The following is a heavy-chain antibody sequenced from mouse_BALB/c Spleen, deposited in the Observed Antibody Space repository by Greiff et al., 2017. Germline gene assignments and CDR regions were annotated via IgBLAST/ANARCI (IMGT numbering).Heavy chain of an antibody. Sequence: VQLKESGAELVRSGASVKLSCTASGFNIKDYYMHWVKQRPEQGLEWIGWIDPENGNTIYDPKFQGKASITADTSSNTAYLQLSSLTSEDTAVYYCAFHYYGAYWGQGTLVTVSA. CDR2: IDPENGNT. D-gene: IGHD1-2*01. J-gene: IGHJ3*01. CDR1: GFNIKDYY. V-gene: IGHV14-1*02. CDR3: AFHYYGAY.